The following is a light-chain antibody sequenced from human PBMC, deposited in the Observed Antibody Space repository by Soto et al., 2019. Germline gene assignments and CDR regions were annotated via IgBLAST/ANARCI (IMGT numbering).Light chain of an antibody. CDR2: DVS. CDR3: SAFTGTTYV. J-gene: IGLJ1*01. V-gene: IGLV2-14*01. Sequence: QSALTQPASVSGSPGQSITISCTGSGSDVGGSKYVSWYQQYPGKAPKLMICDVSNRPSGVSNRFSGSKSGNTASLTISGLQAEDEADYYCSAFTGTTYVFGTGTKVTVL. CDR1: GSDVGGSKY.